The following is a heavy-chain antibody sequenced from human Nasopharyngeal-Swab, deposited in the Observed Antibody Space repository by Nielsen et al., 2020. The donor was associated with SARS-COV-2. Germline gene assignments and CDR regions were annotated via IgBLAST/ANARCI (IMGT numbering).Heavy chain of an antibody. Sequence: ASVKVSCKASGDTFTSYGISWVRQAPGQGLEGRGWISAYNGSTNYAQKLQGRVTMTTDTSTSTAYMELRSLRSDDTAVYYCARDLSSGWYVGTQNWFDPWGQGTLVTVSS. J-gene: IGHJ5*02. CDR2: ISAYNGST. V-gene: IGHV1-18*01. CDR1: GDTFTSYG. CDR3: ARDLSSGWYVGTQNWFDP. D-gene: IGHD6-19*01.